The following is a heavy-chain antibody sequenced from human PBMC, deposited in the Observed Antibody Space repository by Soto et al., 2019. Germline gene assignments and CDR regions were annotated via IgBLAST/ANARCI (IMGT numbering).Heavy chain of an antibody. Sequence: SETLSLACTVSGGSISSSSYYWGWIRQPPGKGLEWIGSIYYSGSTYYNPSLKSRVTISVDTSKNQFSLKLSSVTAADTAVYYCEVAVAGYPSVAFDIWGQGTMVTVSS. CDR1: GGSISSSSYY. V-gene: IGHV4-39*01. J-gene: IGHJ3*02. D-gene: IGHD6-19*01. CDR2: IYYSGST. CDR3: EVAVAGYPSVAFDI.